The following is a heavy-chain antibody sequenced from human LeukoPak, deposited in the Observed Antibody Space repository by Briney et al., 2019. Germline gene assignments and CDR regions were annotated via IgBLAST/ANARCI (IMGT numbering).Heavy chain of an antibody. D-gene: IGHD1-26*01. CDR1: GGSISSSGYY. Sequence: PSETLSLTCTVSGGSISSSGYYWGWIRQTPGKGLEWIRSIYYSGNTYYNPSLKSRVTISIDTSKNQFSLKLNSVTAADTAVYYCARGEGRAFDIWGQGTMVTVSS. V-gene: IGHV4-39*07. J-gene: IGHJ3*02. CDR2: IYYSGNT. CDR3: ARGEGRAFDI.